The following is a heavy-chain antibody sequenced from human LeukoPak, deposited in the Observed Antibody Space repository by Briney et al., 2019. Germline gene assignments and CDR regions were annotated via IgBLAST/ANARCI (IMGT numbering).Heavy chain of an antibody. CDR1: GFTFSNAW. J-gene: IGHJ4*02. Sequence: GGSLRLSCAASGFTFSNAWMSWVRQAPGKGLEWVGRIKSKTDGGTTDYAAPVKGRFTISRDDSKNTLYLQMNSLKTEDTAVYYCTTDWWEEWFGEFFDYWGQGTLVTVSS. D-gene: IGHD3-10*01. V-gene: IGHV3-15*01. CDR3: TTDWWEEWFGEFFDY. CDR2: IKSKTDGGTT.